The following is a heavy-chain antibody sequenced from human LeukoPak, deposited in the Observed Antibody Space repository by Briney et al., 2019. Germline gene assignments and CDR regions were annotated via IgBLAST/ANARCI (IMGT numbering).Heavy chain of an antibody. J-gene: IGHJ4*02. Sequence: GGSLRLSCAASGFTFSSYAMSWVRQAPGKGLEWVSAISGSGGSTYYADSAKGRFTISRDNSKNTLYLQMNSLRAEDTAVYYCAKAAGTSDYGDYPYYFDYWGQGTLVTVSS. CDR1: GFTFSSYA. CDR2: ISGSGGST. V-gene: IGHV3-23*01. CDR3: AKAAGTSDYGDYPYYFDY. D-gene: IGHD4-17*01.